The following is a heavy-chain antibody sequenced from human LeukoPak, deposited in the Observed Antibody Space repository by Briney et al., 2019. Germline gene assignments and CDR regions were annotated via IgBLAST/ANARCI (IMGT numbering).Heavy chain of an antibody. CDR1: GFTFSGSA. V-gene: IGHV3-73*01. Sequence: GGSLRLSCAASGFTFSGSAIHWVRQTSGKGLEWVGRIRTKVNTYATAYAASVKGRFTISRDDSKNTAYLQMNSLKTEDTAVYYCTRHEVGYGSGSPSDYWGQGTLVTVSS. J-gene: IGHJ4*02. CDR2: IRTKVNTYAT. CDR3: TRHEVGYGSGSPSDY. D-gene: IGHD3-10*01.